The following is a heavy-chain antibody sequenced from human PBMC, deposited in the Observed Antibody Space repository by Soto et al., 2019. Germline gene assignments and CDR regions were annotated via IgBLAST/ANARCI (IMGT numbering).Heavy chain of an antibody. D-gene: IGHD3-9*01. CDR1: GLTFSHAW. CDR3: TTGRAYYDVLHGIRGLYYFDY. CDR2: IETKTDGGTT. Sequence: PGGSLRLSCAASGLTFSHAWMSWVRQAPGKGLEWVGRIETKTDGGTTDYAAPVKGRFTISRDSSVHTLYLQMNSLKTEDTAVYYCTTGRAYYDVLHGIRGLYYFDYWGQGTLVTVSS. J-gene: IGHJ4*02. V-gene: IGHV3-15*04.